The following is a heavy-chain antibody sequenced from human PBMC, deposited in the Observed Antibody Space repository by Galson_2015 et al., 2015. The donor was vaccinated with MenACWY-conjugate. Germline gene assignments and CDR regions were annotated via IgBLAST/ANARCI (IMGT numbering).Heavy chain of an antibody. CDR2: VNCDGQST. CDR3: ARGDYYAYSFDS. CDR1: GFTFSYYY. J-gene: IGHJ4*02. D-gene: IGHD3-10*01. Sequence: SLRLSCAASGFTFSYYYMHWVRQAPGEGVGWVSRVNCDGQSTNYADSVKGRFSISRDNVKNTLYLQMNSLTAEDTAVYYCARGDYYAYSFDSWGQGTLVTVSS. V-gene: IGHV3-74*01.